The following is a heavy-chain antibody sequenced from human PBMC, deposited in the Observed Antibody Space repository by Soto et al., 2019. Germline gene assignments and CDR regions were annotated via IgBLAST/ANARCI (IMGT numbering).Heavy chain of an antibody. V-gene: IGHV5-51*01. CDR1: GYSFTSYW. CDR3: AKGIWFGESYYYYGMDV. J-gene: IGHJ6*02. CDR2: IYPGDSDT. D-gene: IGHD3-10*01. Sequence: HGESLKISCKGSGYSFTSYWIGWVRQMPGKGLEWMGIIYPGDSDTRYSPSFQGQVTISADKSISTAYLQWSSLKASDTAMYYCAKGIWFGESYYYYGMDVWGQGTTVTVSS.